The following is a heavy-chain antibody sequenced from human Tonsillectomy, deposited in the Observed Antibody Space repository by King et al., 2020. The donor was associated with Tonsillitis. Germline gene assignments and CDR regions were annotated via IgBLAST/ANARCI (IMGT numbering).Heavy chain of an antibody. D-gene: IGHD5-24*01. CDR2: IIPMFGTI. CDR3: AACRDGYNYAFDI. J-gene: IGHJ3*02. CDR1: GGSISSYA. V-gene: IGHV1-69*01. Sequence: QVQLVQSGAEVKKPGSSVKVSCKASGGSISSYAISWVRQAPGQGLEWMGGIIPMFGTIEYTQEFQGSVTISADESTNTAYMELSSLRSEDTAVYYCAACRDGYNYAFDIWGQGTMVTVSS.